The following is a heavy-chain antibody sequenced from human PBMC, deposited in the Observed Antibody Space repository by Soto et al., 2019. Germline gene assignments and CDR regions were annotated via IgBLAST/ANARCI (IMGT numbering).Heavy chain of an antibody. J-gene: IGHJ4*02. CDR3: AIARVADAALDH. CDR2: MSYDGSAK. V-gene: IGHV3-30*02. CDR1: GFIFSNNG. D-gene: IGHD6-6*01. Sequence: PGGSLRLSCAGSGFIFSNNGMHWVRQAPGKGLEWVAFMSYDGSAKFYADSVKGRSTISRDNSKSTLFLHMSNLRAEDTAMYYCAIARVADAALDHWGQGTLVTVSS.